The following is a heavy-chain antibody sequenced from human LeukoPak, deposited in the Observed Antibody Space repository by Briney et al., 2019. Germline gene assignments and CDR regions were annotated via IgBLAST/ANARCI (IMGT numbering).Heavy chain of an antibody. CDR2: IYYSGST. CDR3: ARQAGYYDY. V-gene: IGHV4-39*01. CDR1: GGSISSSRYY. J-gene: IGHJ4*02. Sequence: SETLSLTCTISGGSISSSRYYWGWIRLPPGKGLEWIGSIYYSGSTYYNPSLKSRVTISVDTSKNQFSLKLSSVTAADTAVYYCARQAGYYDYWGQGTLVTVSS.